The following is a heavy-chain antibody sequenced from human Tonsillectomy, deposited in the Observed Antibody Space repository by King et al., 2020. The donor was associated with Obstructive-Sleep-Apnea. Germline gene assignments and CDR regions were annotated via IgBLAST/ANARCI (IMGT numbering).Heavy chain of an antibody. J-gene: IGHJ4*02. CDR3: ARPADVDTAMGPFDY. Sequence: VQLQESGPGLVKPSETLSLTCTVSGGSISNYYWSWIRQPPGKGLEWIADIYYSGSTYYNPSLKRRVSISVDTSKNQFSLKLSSVTAADTAVYYCARPADVDTAMGPFDYWGQGTLVTVSS. V-gene: IGHV4-59*08. CDR2: IYYSGST. D-gene: IGHD5-18*01. CDR1: GGSISNYY.